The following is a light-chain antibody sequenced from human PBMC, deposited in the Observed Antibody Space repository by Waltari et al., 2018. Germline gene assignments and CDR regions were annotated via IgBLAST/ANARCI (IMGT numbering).Light chain of an antibody. CDR3: QQYDTSSPLT. J-gene: IGKJ4*01. CDR2: GAS. Sequence: TQSPGTLSLSPGERATLSCRASQSISSRFLAWYQQKPDQTPRLLIYGASTRATDISDRFSGSGSGTDFTLTISSLEPEDFAVYYCQQYDTSSPLTFGGGTKVEI. CDR1: QSISSRF. V-gene: IGKV3-20*01.